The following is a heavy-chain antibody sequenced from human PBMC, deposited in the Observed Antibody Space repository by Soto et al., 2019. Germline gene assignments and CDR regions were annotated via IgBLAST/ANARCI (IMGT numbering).Heavy chain of an antibody. CDR1: GGSISSYY. Sequence: SETLSLTCTVSGGSISSYYWSWIRQPPGKGLEWIGYIYYSGSTNYNPSLKSRVTISVDTSKNQFSLKLSSVTAADTAVYYCARRRITIFGVVFDPWGQGTLVTVSS. J-gene: IGHJ5*02. CDR2: IYYSGST. CDR3: ARRRITIFGVVFDP. D-gene: IGHD3-3*01. V-gene: IGHV4-59*01.